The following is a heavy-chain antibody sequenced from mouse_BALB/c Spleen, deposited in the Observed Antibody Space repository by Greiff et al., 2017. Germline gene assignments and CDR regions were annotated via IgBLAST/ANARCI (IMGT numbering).Heavy chain of an antibody. Sequence: VQLQESGAELVKPGASVKLSCKASGYIFTSYDINWVRQRPEQGLEWIRWIFPGDGSTKYNEKFKGKATLTTDKSSSTAYMQLSRLTSEDSAVYFCARSELTGNAYWGQGTLVTVSA. CDR2: IFPGDGST. CDR3: ARSELTGNAY. J-gene: IGHJ3*01. V-gene: IGHV1-85*01. D-gene: IGHD4-1*01. CDR1: GYIFTSYD.